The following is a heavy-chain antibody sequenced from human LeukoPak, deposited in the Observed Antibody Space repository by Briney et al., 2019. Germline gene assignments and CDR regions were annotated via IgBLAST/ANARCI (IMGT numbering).Heavy chain of an antibody. CDR3: ARTAVGATTRDYYYYGMDV. CDR1: GGTFSSYA. CDR2: IIPIFGTA. J-gene: IGHJ6*02. V-gene: IGHV1-69*05. Sequence: SVKVSCKASGGTFSSYAISWVRQAPGQGLEWMGGIIPIFGTANYAQKFQGRVTITTDESTSTAYMELSSLRSEDTAVYYCARTAVGATTRDYYYYGMDVWGQGTTVTVSS. D-gene: IGHD1-26*01.